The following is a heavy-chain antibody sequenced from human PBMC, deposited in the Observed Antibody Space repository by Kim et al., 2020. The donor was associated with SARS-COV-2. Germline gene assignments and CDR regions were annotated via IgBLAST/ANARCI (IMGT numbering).Heavy chain of an antibody. CDR3: ARSDFDSSSWYGKYYYYGMDV. V-gene: IGHV3-21*01. CDR2: ISSSSSYI. CDR1: GFTFSSYS. D-gene: IGHD6-13*01. Sequence: GGSLRLSCAASGFTFSSYSMNWVRQAPGKGLEWVSSISSSSSYIYYADSVKGRFTISRDNAKNSLYLQMNSLRAEDTAVYYCARSDFDSSSWYGKYYYYGMDVWGQGTTVTVSS. J-gene: IGHJ6*02.